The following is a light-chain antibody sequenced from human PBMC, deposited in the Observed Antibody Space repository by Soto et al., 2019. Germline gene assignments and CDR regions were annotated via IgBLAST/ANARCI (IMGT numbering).Light chain of an antibody. V-gene: IGKV1-5*03. J-gene: IGKJ2*01. CDR2: KAS. CDR3: HPYHGSPTL. CDR1: QSISSW. Sequence: DIQMTQSPSTLSASVGDRVTITCRASQSISSWLAWYQQKPGKAPKLLIYKASNLESGVPSRFSGSGSGTEFTPTLRSLQLDNFQPYYAHPYHGSPTLFGQGPSWRSN.